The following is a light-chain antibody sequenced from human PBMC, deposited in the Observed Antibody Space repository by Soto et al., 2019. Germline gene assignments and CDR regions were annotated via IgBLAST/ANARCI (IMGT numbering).Light chain of an antibody. CDR3: QQYGSLPRT. CDR1: QSVSSSY. Sequence: EIVLTQSPGTLSLSPGERATLSCRASQSVSSSYLGWYQQQPGQAPRLLIYGGSSRATGIPDRFSGSGSGTDLTLTISRLEPEDFAVYYCQQYGSLPRTFGQGTKLEIK. J-gene: IGKJ2*01. CDR2: GGS. V-gene: IGKV3-20*01.